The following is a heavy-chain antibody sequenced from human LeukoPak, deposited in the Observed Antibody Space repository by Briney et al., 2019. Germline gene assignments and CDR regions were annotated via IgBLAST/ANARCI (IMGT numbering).Heavy chain of an antibody. CDR1: GFTFSSYD. J-gene: IGHJ3*02. CDR3: ARGLYGVYRHDAFDI. V-gene: IGHV3-13*01. Sequence: PGGSLRLSCAASGFTFSSYDMHWVRQATGKGLEWVSAIGTAGDTYYPGSVKGRFTISRENAKNSLYLQMNSLRAGDTAVYYCARGLYGVYRHDAFDIWGQGTMVTVSS. CDR2: IGTAGDT. D-gene: IGHD4-17*01.